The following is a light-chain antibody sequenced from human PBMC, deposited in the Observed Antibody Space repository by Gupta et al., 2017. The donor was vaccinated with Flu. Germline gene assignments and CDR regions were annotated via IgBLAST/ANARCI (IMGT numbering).Light chain of an antibody. CDR3: AAWDDSLSGPEV. Sequence: QSVLTQPPSASGTPGQRVTISCSGSSSNIGSNYVYWYQQLPGTAPKLLIYRINQRPSGVPDRFSGSKSGTSASLAISGLRSEDEADYYCAAWDDSLSGPEVFGTGTKVTVL. CDR1: SSNIGSNY. CDR2: RIN. J-gene: IGLJ1*01. V-gene: IGLV1-47*01.